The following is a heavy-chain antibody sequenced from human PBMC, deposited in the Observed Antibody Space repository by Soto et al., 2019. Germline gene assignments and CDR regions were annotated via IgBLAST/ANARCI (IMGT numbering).Heavy chain of an antibody. V-gene: IGHV1-18*04. Sequence: QVQLVQSGAEVKKPGASVKVSCKASGYTFTSYGISWVRQAPGQGLEWMGWISAYNGNTNYAQKLQGRVTMTTDTDTSTADMERRSLRSDDTAVYYWARDRPIESRPIWYGMDVWGQGTTVTVSS. CDR2: ISAYNGNT. CDR1: GYTFTSYG. J-gene: IGHJ6*02. D-gene: IGHD6-6*01. CDR3: ARDRPIESRPIWYGMDV.